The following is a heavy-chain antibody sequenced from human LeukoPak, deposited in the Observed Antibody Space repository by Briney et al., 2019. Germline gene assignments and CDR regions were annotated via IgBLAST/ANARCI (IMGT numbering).Heavy chain of an antibody. CDR1: GYTFTSYG. V-gene: IGHV1-18*01. CDR2: ISAYNGNT. Sequence: ASVKVSCKASGYTFTSYGISWVRQAPGQGLEWMGWISAYNGNTNYAQKLQGRVTMTTDTSTSTAYMELRSLRSEDTAVYYCARVAGRRGSGSYFYYYYYYMDVWGKGTTVTVSS. CDR3: ARVAGRRGSGSYFYYYYYYMDV. J-gene: IGHJ6*03. D-gene: IGHD3-10*01.